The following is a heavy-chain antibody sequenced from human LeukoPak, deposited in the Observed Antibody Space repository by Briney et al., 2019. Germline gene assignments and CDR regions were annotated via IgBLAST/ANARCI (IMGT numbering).Heavy chain of an antibody. CDR2: INPSGGST. D-gene: IGHD6-6*01. J-gene: IGHJ5*02. V-gene: IGHV1-46*01. CDR1: GYTFTIYY. CDR3: AREAGQGSRSMAGWFHP. Sequence: ASVKVSCNASGYTFTIYYMHWARLAPGQGLEWMGIINPSGGSTSYAQKFQGRVTMTRDMSKSTVYMDLSSLRSEDTAVYYGAREAGQGSRSMAGWFHPWGQGTRVTVPT.